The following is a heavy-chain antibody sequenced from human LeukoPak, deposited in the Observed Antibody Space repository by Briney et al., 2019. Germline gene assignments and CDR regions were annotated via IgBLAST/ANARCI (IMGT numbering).Heavy chain of an antibody. V-gene: IGHV1-18*01. D-gene: IGHD3-3*01. J-gene: IGHJ6*03. CDR3: ARVIETRGEWLPYYYYYYMDV. CDR2: ISAYNGNT. CDR1: GYTFTSYD. Sequence: ASVKVSCKASGYTFTSYDINWVRQAPGQGLEWMGWISAYNGNTNYAQKLQGRVNMTTDTSTNTAYMELRSLRSDDTAVYYCARVIETRGEWLPYYYYYYMDVWGKGTTVTVSS.